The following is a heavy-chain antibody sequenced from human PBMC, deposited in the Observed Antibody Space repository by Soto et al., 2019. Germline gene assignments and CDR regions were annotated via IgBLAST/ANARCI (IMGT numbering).Heavy chain of an antibody. CDR2: ISAYNGNT. V-gene: IGHV1-18*01. J-gene: IGHJ6*02. D-gene: IGHD1-7*01. CDR1: GYTFTSYG. Sequence: QVQLVQSGAEVKKPGASVKVSCKASGYTFTSYGISWVRQAPGQGLEWMGWISAYNGNTNYAQKLQGRVTRTTDTSPSTAYMELRSLRSDDTAVYYCARWNYVSTYYYYGMDVWGQGTTVTGSS. CDR3: ARWNYVSTYYYYGMDV.